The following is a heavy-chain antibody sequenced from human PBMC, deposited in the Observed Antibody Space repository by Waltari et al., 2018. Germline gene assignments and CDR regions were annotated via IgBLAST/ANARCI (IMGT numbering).Heavy chain of an antibody. CDR2: ISKGGDGA. J-gene: IGHJ1*01. Sequence: VQLVNSGGGVVRPGGSLRLACSASGFVFSNFPMHWVRQAPERRLEYVAAISKGGDGAFYTDSVKGRFTISRDNSQNMVFLQMSSLRVEDTAVYFCVSTSYSKDMPGTYRWGQGTRVTVSS. CDR1: GFVFSNFP. CDR3: VSTSYSKDMPGTYR. V-gene: IGHV3-64D*06. D-gene: IGHD2-2*01.